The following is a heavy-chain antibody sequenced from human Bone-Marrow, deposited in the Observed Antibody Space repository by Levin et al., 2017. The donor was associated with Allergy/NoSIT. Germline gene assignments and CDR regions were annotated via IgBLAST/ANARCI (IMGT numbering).Heavy chain of an antibody. CDR3: VKDARLASS. CDR1: GFTFSDAY. J-gene: IGHJ5*02. Sequence: GGSLRLSCEVSGFTFSDAYMNWIRQSPGKGPEWIAYISGSGSDMRYADSVKGRFTISRDNPKNSLYLEMNNLRVEDTALYYCVKDARLASSWGQGTLVTVSS. D-gene: IGHD3-3*02. CDR2: ISGSGSDM. V-gene: IGHV3-11*01.